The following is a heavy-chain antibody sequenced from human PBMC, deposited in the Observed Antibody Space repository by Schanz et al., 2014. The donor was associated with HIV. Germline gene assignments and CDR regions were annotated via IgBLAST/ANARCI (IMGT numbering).Heavy chain of an antibody. CDR1: GYTFTSYD. CDR3: ASPATRLRLGGGMDV. Sequence: QVLLVQSGAEVKKPGASVKVSCKASGYTFTSYDINWVRQATGQGLEWMGWMNPNSGNTGYAQKFQGRVIMTRNTSISTAYMELSSLRSEDTAIYYCASPATRLRLGGGMDVWGQGTAVTVSS. CDR2: MNPNSGNT. J-gene: IGHJ6*02. V-gene: IGHV1-8*01. D-gene: IGHD3-16*01.